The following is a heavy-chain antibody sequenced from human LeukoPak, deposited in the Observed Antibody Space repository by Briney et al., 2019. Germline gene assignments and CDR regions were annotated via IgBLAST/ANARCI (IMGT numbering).Heavy chain of an antibody. CDR2: ISYDGSNK. D-gene: IGHD1-26*01. CDR3: ARGRGGSYYSGFDY. J-gene: IGHJ4*02. CDR1: GFTFSSYA. Sequence: GGSLRLSCAASGFTFSSYAMHWVRQAPGKGLEWVAVISYDGSNKYYADSVKGRFTISRDNSKNTLYLQMNSLRAEDTAVYCCARGRGGSYYSGFDYWGQGTLVTVSS. V-gene: IGHV3-30-3*01.